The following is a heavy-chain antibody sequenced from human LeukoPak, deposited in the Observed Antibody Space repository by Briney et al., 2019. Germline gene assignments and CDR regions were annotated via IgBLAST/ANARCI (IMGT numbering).Heavy chain of an antibody. D-gene: IGHD5-24*01. CDR1: GGSISSGGYY. CDR3: ATRRDGYNFLDY. Sequence: SQTLSLTCTVSGGSISSGGYYWSWIRQPPGKGLEWIGYIYHSGSTYYNPSLKSRVTISVDTSKNQFSLKLSSVTAADTAVYYCATRRDGYNFLDYWGQGTLVTVSS. J-gene: IGHJ4*02. V-gene: IGHV4-30-2*05. CDR2: IYHSGST.